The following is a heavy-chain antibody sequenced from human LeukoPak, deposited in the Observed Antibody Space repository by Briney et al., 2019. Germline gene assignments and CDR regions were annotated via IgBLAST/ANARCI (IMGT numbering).Heavy chain of an antibody. Sequence: GGSLRLSCAASGFTFSSYSMNWVRQAPGKGLEWVSSISSSSSYIYYADSVKGRFTISRDNAKNSLYLQMNSLRAEDTAVYYCARDRITTIIVDPTDPRDVFDIWGQGTMVTVSS. CDR3: ARDRITTIIVDPTDPRDVFDI. D-gene: IGHD3-22*01. J-gene: IGHJ3*02. V-gene: IGHV3-21*01. CDR2: ISSSSSYI. CDR1: GFTFSSYS.